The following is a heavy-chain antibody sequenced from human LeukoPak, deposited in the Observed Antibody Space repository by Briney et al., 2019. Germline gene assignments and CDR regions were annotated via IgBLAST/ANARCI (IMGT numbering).Heavy chain of an antibody. J-gene: IGHJ4*02. V-gene: IGHV4-34*01. CDR1: GGSFSGYY. CDR2: IYYSGST. D-gene: IGHD1-1*01. Sequence: SETLSLTCAVYGGSFSGYYWSWIRQPPGKGLEWIGSIYYSGSTYYNPSLKSRVTISVDTSKNQFSLKLSSVTAADTAVYYCAREGGRYNWNDGGGNFDYWGQGTLVTVSS. CDR3: AREGGRYNWNDGGGNFDY.